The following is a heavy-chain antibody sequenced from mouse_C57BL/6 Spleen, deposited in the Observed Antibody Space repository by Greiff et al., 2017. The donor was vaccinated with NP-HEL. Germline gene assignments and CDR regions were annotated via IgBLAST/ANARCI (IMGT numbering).Heavy chain of an antibody. Sequence: QVQLQQPGTELVTPGASVKLSCKASGYTFTSYWMHWVKQRPGQGLEWIGNINPSNGGTNYNEKFKSKATLTVDKSSSTAYMQLSNLTSEDSSVYYSARGVGYDGDYWGQGTTLTVAS. CDR3: ARGVGYDGDY. D-gene: IGHD2-2*01. CDR2: INPSNGGT. J-gene: IGHJ2*01. V-gene: IGHV1-53*01. CDR1: GYTFTSYW.